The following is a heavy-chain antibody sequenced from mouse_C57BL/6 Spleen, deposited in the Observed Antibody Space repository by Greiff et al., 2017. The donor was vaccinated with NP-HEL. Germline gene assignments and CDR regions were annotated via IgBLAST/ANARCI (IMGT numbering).Heavy chain of an antibody. V-gene: IGHV1-85*01. CDR1: GYTFTSYD. J-gene: IGHJ2*01. Sequence: VQLQQSGPELVKPGASVKLSCKASGYTFTSYDINWVKQRPGQGLEWIGWIYPRDGSTKYNEKFKGKATLTVDTSSSTAYMELHSLTSEDSAVYFCARKGIYYGNYVFDYWGQGTTLTVSS. D-gene: IGHD2-1*01. CDR2: IYPRDGST. CDR3: ARKGIYYGNYVFDY.